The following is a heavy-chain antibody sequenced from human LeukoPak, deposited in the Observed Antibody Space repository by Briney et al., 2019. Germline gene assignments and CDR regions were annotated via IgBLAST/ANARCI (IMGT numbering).Heavy chain of an antibody. D-gene: IGHD3-22*01. Sequence: PGGSLRLSCEASGFTFSRYAMNWVRQAPGKGLEWVSALSGSGTTSFYADSVKGRFTISRDNSKNTLFLQMNSLRAEDTAVYYCARAVYDTSGHYYYYFDYWGQGTLVTVSS. V-gene: IGHV3-23*01. CDR1: GFTFSRYA. J-gene: IGHJ4*02. CDR2: LSGSGTTS. CDR3: ARAVYDTSGHYYYYFDY.